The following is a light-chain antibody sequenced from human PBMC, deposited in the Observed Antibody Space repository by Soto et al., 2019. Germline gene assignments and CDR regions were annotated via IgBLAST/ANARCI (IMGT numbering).Light chain of an antibody. CDR1: QGISRW. CDR2: TAS. Sequence: SPSVGERVTMTCRASQGISRWLAWYQQKPGKAPKLLIYTASRLQSGVPSRFSGSGSGTGFTLTISSLQPEDFATYYCQQTNSFPFTFGPGTKVDIK. V-gene: IGKV1-12*01. J-gene: IGKJ3*01. CDR3: QQTNSFPFT.